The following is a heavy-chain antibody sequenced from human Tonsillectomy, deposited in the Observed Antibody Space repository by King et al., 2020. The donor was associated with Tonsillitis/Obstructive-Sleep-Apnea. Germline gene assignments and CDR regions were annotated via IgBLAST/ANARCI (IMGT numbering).Heavy chain of an antibody. V-gene: IGHV3-48*02. CDR3: AMGGYRYGDDYFDY. J-gene: IGHJ4*02. D-gene: IGHD5-18*01. CDR1: GFTFSSYS. CDR2: ISSSSSTI. Sequence: VQLVESGGGLVQPGGSLRLSCAASGFTFSSYSMNWVRQAPGKGLEWVSYISSSSSTIYYADSVKGRFTISRDNARNSLYLQMNSLRDEDTAGYYCAMGGYRYGDDYFDYWGPGTLVTVSS.